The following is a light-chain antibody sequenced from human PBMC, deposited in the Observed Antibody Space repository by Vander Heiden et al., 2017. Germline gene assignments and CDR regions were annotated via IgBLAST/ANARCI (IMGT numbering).Light chain of an antibody. V-gene: IGKV3-11*01. CDR2: DAS. Sequence: EFVLTQSPATLSLSPGERATLYCRASQSVSSYLAWYQQKPGQAPRLLIYDASNRAAGIPARFSGSGSGTDFTLPISSLEPEDFAVYYCQQRRDWPLTFGGGTKVEIK. J-gene: IGKJ4*01. CDR3: QQRRDWPLT. CDR1: QSVSSY.